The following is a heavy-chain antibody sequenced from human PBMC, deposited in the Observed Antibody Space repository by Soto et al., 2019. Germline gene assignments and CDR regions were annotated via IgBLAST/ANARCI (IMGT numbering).Heavy chain of an antibody. J-gene: IGHJ4*01. Sequence: GGSLRLSCAASAFSFTNALMTWVRQAPGKGLEWLGRIKTKTDGGTREYAAPVRGRFSISRDDSKNTLFLQMNSLKPEDTAFYYCTSAPLGGIFDYWGRGILVTVSS. CDR3: TSAPLGGIFDY. CDR2: IKTKTDGGTR. CDR1: AFSFTNAL. V-gene: IGHV3-15*01.